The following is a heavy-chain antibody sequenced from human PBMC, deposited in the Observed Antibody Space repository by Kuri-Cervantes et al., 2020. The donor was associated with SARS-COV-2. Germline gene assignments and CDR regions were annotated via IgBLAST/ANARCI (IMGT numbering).Heavy chain of an antibody. Sequence: SLRLSCAASGFTFDDYAMHWVRQVPGKGLEWVSGISWNSGSIGYADSVKGRFTISRDNSKNTLYLQMNSLRAEDTAVYYCAKSPTPYCSSTSCYSYYYYYMDVWGKGTTVTVSS. CDR1: GFTFDDYA. V-gene: IGHV3-9*01. CDR2: ISWNSGSI. CDR3: AKSPTPYCSSTSCYSYYYYYMDV. J-gene: IGHJ6*03. D-gene: IGHD2-2*01.